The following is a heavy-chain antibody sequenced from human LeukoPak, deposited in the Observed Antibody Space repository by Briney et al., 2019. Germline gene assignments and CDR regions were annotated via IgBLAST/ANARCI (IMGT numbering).Heavy chain of an antibody. CDR3: ARSIRGYCSGGSCYSGTIDY. Sequence: ASVKVSCKASGYTFTGYYMHWVRQAPGQGLEWMGWINPNSGGTNYAQKFQGRVTMTRDTSISTAYMELSRLRSDDTAVYYCARSIRGYCSGGSCYSGTIDYWGQGTLVTVSS. CDR2: INPNSGGT. V-gene: IGHV1-2*02. CDR1: GYTFTGYY. J-gene: IGHJ4*02. D-gene: IGHD2-15*01.